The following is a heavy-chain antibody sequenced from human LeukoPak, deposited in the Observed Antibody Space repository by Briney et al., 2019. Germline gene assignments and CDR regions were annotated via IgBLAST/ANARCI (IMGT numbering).Heavy chain of an antibody. CDR2: INHSGST. Sequence: PSETLSLTCAVYGGSFSGYYWSWIRQPPGKGLEWIGEINHSGSTNYNPSLKSRVTISVDTSKNQFSLKLSSVTAADTAVYYCARVESQIDYYDSSGYLSNWFDPWGQGTLVTVSS. J-gene: IGHJ5*02. CDR3: ARVESQIDYYDSSGYLSNWFDP. V-gene: IGHV4-34*01. D-gene: IGHD3-22*01. CDR1: GGSFSGYY.